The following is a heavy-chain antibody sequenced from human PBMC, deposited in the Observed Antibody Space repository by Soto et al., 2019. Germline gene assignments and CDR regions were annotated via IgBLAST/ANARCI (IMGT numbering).Heavy chain of an antibody. V-gene: IGHV3-48*01. J-gene: IGHJ4*01. D-gene: IGHD2-2*01. CDR3: ARDSHWAIISPTHDY. Sequence: PGGSLRLSCAASGFSFSDYSMNWFRQAPGRGLEWVSYISSSSFTMHYADSVEGRFAISRDNAKNSLYLQMNSLRAEDTAVYYCARDSHWAIISPTHDYWGHGTLVTVST. CDR2: ISSSSFTM. CDR1: GFSFSDYS.